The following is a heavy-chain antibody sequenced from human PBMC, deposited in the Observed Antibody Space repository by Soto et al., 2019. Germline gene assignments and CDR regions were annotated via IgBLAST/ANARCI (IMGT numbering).Heavy chain of an antibody. V-gene: IGHV1-18*01. CDR2: LSAHNGNT. J-gene: IGHJ4*01. CDR1: GYGFTPYG. CDR3: ARGRYGDY. D-gene: IGHD1-1*01. Sequence: QVHLVQYGAEVKKPGASVKVSCKGSGYGFTPYGITCVRQAPGQGLEWMAWLSAHNGNTNYAQKLQGRVTVTRDTSTSTAYMELRSLRSDDTAVYYCARGRYGDYWGHGALVTVSS.